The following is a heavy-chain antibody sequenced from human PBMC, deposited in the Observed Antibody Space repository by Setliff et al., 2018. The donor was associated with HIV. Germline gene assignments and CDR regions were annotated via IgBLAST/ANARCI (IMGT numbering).Heavy chain of an antibody. CDR3: ARDGLIAARIRDFYYMDV. J-gene: IGHJ6*03. V-gene: IGHV3-30*04. CDR1: GFTFNSYA. CDR2: ISFDGSSK. Sequence: PGGSLRLSCAASGFTFNSYAIHWVRQAPGKGLEWVAVISFDGSSKNYADSVKGRFTISRDNSKNTLSLQMNSLRVEDTAVYYCARDGLIAARIRDFYYMDVWGKGTTVTVSS. D-gene: IGHD6-6*01.